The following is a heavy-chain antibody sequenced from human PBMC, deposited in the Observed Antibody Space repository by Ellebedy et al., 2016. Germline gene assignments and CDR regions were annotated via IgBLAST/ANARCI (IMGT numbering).Heavy chain of an antibody. Sequence: SETLSLXCTVSGDSTGSGGFYWSWIRQHPGKGLEWIGYIYYVGSTNYNPSLKSRVTISVDTSKNQFFLELTSVTAADTAVYYCARVAVGSYGMDVWGQGTTVTVSS. V-gene: IGHV4-31*03. CDR3: ARVAVGSYGMDV. J-gene: IGHJ6*02. D-gene: IGHD1-26*01. CDR1: GDSTGSGGFY. CDR2: IYYVGST.